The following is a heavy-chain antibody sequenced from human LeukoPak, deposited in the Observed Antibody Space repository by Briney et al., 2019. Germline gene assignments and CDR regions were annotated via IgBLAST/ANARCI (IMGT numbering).Heavy chain of an antibody. D-gene: IGHD6-13*01. CDR1: GFTFDDYA. V-gene: IGHV3-43D*03. CDR2: ISWNGGNS. CDR3: ARGYASSWYFFDY. J-gene: IGHJ4*02. Sequence: GGSLRLSCAASGFTFDDYAMHWVRHGPGKGLEWVSLISWNGGNSYYADSVKGRFSISRDNSKNSLYLQMSSLRTEDTAVYYCARGYASSWYFFDYWGQGTLVTVSS.